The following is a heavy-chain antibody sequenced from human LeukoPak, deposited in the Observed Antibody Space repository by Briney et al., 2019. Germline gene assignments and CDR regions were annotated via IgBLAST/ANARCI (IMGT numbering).Heavy chain of an antibody. V-gene: IGHV4-59*01. D-gene: IGHD2-2*01. CDR3: ARCSSTTRDAFDI. J-gene: IGHJ3*02. CDR2: IYYSGST. Sequence: SETLTLTCTVSRGSISDYYWSWIRQPPGEGLEWIGYIYYSGSTNYNPSLKSRVTISLDTSKNQFSLNLNSVTAADTAVYYCARCSSTTRDAFDIWGQGTMVTVSS. CDR1: RGSISDYY.